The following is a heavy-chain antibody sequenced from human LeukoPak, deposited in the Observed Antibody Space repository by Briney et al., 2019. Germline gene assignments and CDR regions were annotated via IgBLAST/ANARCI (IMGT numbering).Heavy chain of an antibody. CDR1: GGSISSSSYY. CDR2: IYYSGST. D-gene: IGHD3-10*01. CDR3: ASLVRSSFDY. Sequence: PSETLSLTCTVSGGSISSSSYYWGWIRQPPGKGLEWIGSIYYSGSTYYNPSLKSRVTISADTSKNQFSLKLSSVTAADTAVYYCASLVRSSFDYWGQGALVTVSS. V-gene: IGHV4-39*01. J-gene: IGHJ4*02.